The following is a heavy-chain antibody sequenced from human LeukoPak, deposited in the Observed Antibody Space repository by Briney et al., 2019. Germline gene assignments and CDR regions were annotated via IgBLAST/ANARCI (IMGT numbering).Heavy chain of an antibody. J-gene: IGHJ4*02. CDR3: ARIWTGGY. CDR2: IYYSGST. Sequence: GSLRLSCAASGFTFSNAWMSWIRQPPGKGLEWIGSIYYSGSTYYNPSLKSRVTISVDTSKNQFSLKLSSVTAADTAVYYCARIWTGGYWGQGTLVTVSS. D-gene: IGHD3/OR15-3a*01. CDR1: GFTFSNAW. V-gene: IGHV4-38-2*01.